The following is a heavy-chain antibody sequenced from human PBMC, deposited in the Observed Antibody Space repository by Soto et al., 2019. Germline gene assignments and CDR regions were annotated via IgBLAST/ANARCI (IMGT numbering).Heavy chain of an antibody. Sequence: SETLSLTCAVSGDFITNSNWWSWVRQPPGKGLEWIGEIYHLGSTHYNPSLQSRVTISVDKSKNQFSRKMYSVTAADTAVYYCAILPPGYDFGPCGQGTLVTVYS. V-gene: IGHV4-4*02. CDR1: GDFITNSNW. CDR2: IYHLGST. CDR3: AILPPGYDFGP. D-gene: IGHD3-9*01. J-gene: IGHJ5*02.